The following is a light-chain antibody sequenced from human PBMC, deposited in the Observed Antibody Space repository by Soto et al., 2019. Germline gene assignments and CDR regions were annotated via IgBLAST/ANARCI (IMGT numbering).Light chain of an antibody. CDR3: QVWDTTNPVI. CDR1: NIGIKS. V-gene: IGLV3-21*02. CDR2: DDG. J-gene: IGLJ2*01. Sequence: SYELTQPPSVSVAPGQTARITCGGNNIGIKSVHWYQQKPGQAPVLVVYDDGDRTTGIPERFSGSKSGNTATLTTSRVEAGDEADYYCQVWDTTNPVIFGGGTQLTVL.